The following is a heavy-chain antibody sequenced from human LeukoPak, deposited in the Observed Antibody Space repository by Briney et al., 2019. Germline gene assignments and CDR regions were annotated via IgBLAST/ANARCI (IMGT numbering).Heavy chain of an antibody. CDR1: GFTFSSYW. CDR2: IKTDGSLI. V-gene: IGHV3-7*01. Sequence: GGSLRLSCVASGFTFSSYWMTWVRQAPGKGLEWVANIKTDGSLIYYVDSVKGRFTISRDNAKNSLYLQMSSLRVEDTAVYYCARDLNWETYWGQGTLVTVSS. J-gene: IGHJ4*02. D-gene: IGHD7-27*01. CDR3: ARDLNWETY.